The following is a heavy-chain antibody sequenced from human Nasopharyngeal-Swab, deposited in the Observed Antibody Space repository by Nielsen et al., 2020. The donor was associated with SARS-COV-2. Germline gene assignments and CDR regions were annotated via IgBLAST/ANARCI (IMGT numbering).Heavy chain of an antibody. Sequence: GESLKISCAASGFTFSSYSMNWVRQAPGKGLEWVSSISSSSSYIYYADSVKGRFTISRDNAKNSLYLQMNSLRAGDTAVYYCARDLGYIVGAQYYFDYWGQGTLVTVSS. CDR3: ARDLGYIVGAQYYFDY. J-gene: IGHJ4*02. V-gene: IGHV3-21*01. D-gene: IGHD1-26*01. CDR2: ISSSSSYI. CDR1: GFTFSSYS.